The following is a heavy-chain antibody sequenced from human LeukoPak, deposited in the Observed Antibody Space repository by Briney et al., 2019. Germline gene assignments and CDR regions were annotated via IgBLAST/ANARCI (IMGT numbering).Heavy chain of an antibody. Sequence: SETLSLTCTGSGGSISSYYWSWIRQPPGKGLEWIGYVYYSGSTNYNPSLKSRVTISVDTSKKQFSLKLSSVTAADTAVYHCARDSRTSTASDIWGQGTRGALSS. J-gene: IGHJ3*02. CDR3: ARDSRTSTASDI. V-gene: IGHV4-59*01. CDR2: VYYSGST. D-gene: IGHD2/OR15-2a*01. CDR1: GGSISSYY.